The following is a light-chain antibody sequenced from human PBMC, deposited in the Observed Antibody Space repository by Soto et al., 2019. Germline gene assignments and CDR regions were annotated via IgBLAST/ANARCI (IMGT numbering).Light chain of an antibody. CDR1: QYVSTN. CDR2: GAS. J-gene: IGKJ1*01. Sequence: EVVMTQSPATLSVSPGERAALSCRASQYVSTNLAWYQQKPGQPPRLLVYGASTRATGVPPRFRGRGSGTGFTPTSSGLQSGDVRISYCPQCNTWQTFGQGTKVEI. CDR3: PQCNTWQT. V-gene: IGKV3-15*01.